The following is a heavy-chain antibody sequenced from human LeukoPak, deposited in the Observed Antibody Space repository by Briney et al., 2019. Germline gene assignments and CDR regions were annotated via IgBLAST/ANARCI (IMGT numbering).Heavy chain of an antibody. CDR2: ISGSGGST. V-gene: IGHV3-23*01. Sequence: PGGTLRLSCAASGFTFSSFGMSWVRQAPGKGLEWVSAISGSGGSTYYADSVKGRFTISRDNSKNTLYLQMNSLRAEDTAVYYCAKDFVTIVVVITTAYFDYWGQGTLVTVSS. D-gene: IGHD3-22*01. CDR3: AKDFVTIVVVITTAYFDY. CDR1: GFTFSSFG. J-gene: IGHJ4*02.